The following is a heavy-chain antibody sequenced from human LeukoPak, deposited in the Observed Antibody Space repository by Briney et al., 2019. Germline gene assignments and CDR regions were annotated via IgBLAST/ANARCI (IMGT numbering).Heavy chain of an antibody. CDR2: ISAYNGNT. J-gene: IGHJ4*02. V-gene: IGHV1-18*01. D-gene: IGHD3-22*01. CDR1: GGTFSSYT. CDR3: ARARYYYDSSGYYLYFYY. Sequence: ASVKVSCKASGGTFSSYTISWARQAPGQGLEWMGWISAYNGNTNYAQKLQGRVTMTTDTSTSTAYMELRSLRSDDTAVYYCARARYYYDSSGYYLYFYYWGQGTLVTVSS.